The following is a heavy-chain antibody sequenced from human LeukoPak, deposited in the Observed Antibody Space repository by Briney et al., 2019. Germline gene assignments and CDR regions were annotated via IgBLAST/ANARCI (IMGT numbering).Heavy chain of an antibody. V-gene: IGHV3-30-3*01. CDR1: GFTFSSYA. CDR2: ISYDGSNK. J-gene: IGHJ4*02. Sequence: PGGSLRLSCAASGFTFSSYAMHWVRQAPGKGLEWVAVISYDGSNKYYADSVKGRFTISRDNSKNTLYLQMNSLRAEDTAVYYCARDLGSSQGNYWGQGTLVTVSS. CDR3: ARDLGSSQGNY. D-gene: IGHD6-13*01.